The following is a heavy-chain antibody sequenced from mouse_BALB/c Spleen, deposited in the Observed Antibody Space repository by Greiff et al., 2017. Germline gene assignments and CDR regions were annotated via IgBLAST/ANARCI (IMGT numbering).Heavy chain of an antibody. D-gene: IGHD2-10*02. V-gene: IGHV3-2*02. Sequence: VQLKESGPGLVKPSQSLSLTCTVTGYSITSDYAWNWIRQFPGNKLEWMGYISYSGSTSYNPSLKSRISITRDTSKNQFFLQLNSVTTEDTATYYCARWGYGNYLYYFDYWGQGTTLTVSS. CDR3: ARWGYGNYLYYFDY. CDR2: ISYSGST. CDR1: GYSITSDYA. J-gene: IGHJ2*01.